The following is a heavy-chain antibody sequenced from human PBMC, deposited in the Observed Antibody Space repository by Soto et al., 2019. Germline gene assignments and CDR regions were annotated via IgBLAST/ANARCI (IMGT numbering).Heavy chain of an antibody. CDR3: ARRRGNYPITEFLQY. V-gene: IGHV1-2*02. CDR2: INPNNGGT. J-gene: IGHJ1*01. CDR1: GYTFIGYY. D-gene: IGHD3-10*01. Sequence: QVRLVQSGAEVKRPGASVRVSCETSGYTFIGYYVHWVRQAPGQGLAWMGWINPNNGGTKYSQKFQGSVTMTRDTSINTAYMELSRLTTDDTAVYYCARRRGNYPITEFLQYWGQGTLVTVSS.